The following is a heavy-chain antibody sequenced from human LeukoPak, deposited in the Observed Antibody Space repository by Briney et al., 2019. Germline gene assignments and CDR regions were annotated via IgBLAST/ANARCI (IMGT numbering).Heavy chain of an antibody. J-gene: IGHJ4*02. Sequence: KTGGSLRLSCAVCGFIFKIYYMSWIRQAPGKGLEWISYIGLNGYPLDYADSVKGRFTISRDNAKNSLYLDMNSLRDEDTAVYYCARKDFSSGSFNYWGQGTLVTVSS. D-gene: IGHD3-22*01. CDR3: ARKDFSSGSFNY. CDR2: IGLNGYPL. CDR1: GFIFKIYY. V-gene: IGHV3-11*04.